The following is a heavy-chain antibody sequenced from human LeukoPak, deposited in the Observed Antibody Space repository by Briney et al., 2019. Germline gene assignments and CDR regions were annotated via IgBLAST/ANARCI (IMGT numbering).Heavy chain of an antibody. J-gene: IGHJ4*02. V-gene: IGHV3-48*03. CDR3: AKGYSSGWCLFDY. Sequence: GGSLRLSCAASGFTFSSYEMNWVRQAPGKGLEWVSYISSGGSSISYADSVKGRSTISRDNAKNSLYLQMNSLRAEDTAVYYCAKGYSSGWCLFDYWGQGTLVTVSS. D-gene: IGHD6-19*01. CDR1: GFTFSSYE. CDR2: ISSGGSSI.